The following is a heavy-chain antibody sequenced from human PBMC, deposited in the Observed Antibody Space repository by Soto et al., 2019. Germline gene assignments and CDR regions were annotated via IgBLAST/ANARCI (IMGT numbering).Heavy chain of an antibody. V-gene: IGHV3-23*01. Sequence: EVQLLESGGGLVQPGGSLRLSCAASGFTFSSYAMSWVRQAPGKGLEWVSAISGSGGSTYYADSVKGRFTISRDNYKNTLYLQMNSLRAEDTAVYYCAKGITMIVVVSADYWGQGTLVTVSS. CDR1: GFTFSSYA. CDR2: ISGSGGST. CDR3: AKGITMIVVVSADY. J-gene: IGHJ4*02. D-gene: IGHD3-22*01.